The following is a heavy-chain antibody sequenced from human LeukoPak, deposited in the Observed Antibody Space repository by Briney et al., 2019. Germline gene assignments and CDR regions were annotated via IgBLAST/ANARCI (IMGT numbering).Heavy chain of an antibody. CDR1: GDSINNYW. CDR2: IRNTGGN. J-gene: IGHJ3*02. V-gene: IGHV4-4*07. D-gene: IGHD2-15*01. Sequence: PSETLSLTCIVSGDSINNYWWNWIRLPAGKGLEWIGRIGRIRNTGGNNYNPSLTSRVTMSLDTTKNHFSLQLTSVTAADTAVYYCARFSSFYDLDSATNAFDIWGQGTVVIVSS. CDR3: ARFSSFYDLDSATNAFDI.